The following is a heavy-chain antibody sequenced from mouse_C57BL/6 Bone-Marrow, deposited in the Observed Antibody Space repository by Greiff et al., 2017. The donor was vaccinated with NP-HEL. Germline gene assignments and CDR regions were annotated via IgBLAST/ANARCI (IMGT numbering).Heavy chain of an antibody. CDR1: GYSFTGYY. V-gene: IGHV1-42*01. Sequence: VQLQQSGPELVKPGASVKISCKASGYSFTGYYMNWVKQSPEKSLEWIGEINPSTGGTTYNQKFKAKATLTVDKSSSTAYMQLKSLTSEDSAVYYCATYGSSYPPWFAYWGQGTLVTVSA. J-gene: IGHJ3*01. CDR3: ATYGSSYPPWFAY. CDR2: INPSTGGT. D-gene: IGHD1-1*01.